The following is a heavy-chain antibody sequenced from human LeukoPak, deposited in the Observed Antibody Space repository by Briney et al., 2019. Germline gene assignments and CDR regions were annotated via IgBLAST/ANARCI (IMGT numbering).Heavy chain of an antibody. V-gene: IGHV3-23*01. CDR2: ISGTGGNT. Sequence: GGSLRLSCAASGFTFSSYAMTWVRQAPGKGLEWVSAISGTGGNTYYADSVKGRFTMSRNNSKNTLYLQMTSLRAEDTAVYYCAKGAWSRRGIAAAGDYYYGMDVWGQGTTVTVSS. CDR3: AKGAWSRRGIAAAGDYYYGMDV. CDR1: GFTFSSYA. J-gene: IGHJ6*02. D-gene: IGHD6-13*01.